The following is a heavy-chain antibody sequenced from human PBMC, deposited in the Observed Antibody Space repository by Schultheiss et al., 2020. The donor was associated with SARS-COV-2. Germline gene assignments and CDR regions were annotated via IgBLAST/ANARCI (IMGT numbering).Heavy chain of an antibody. Sequence: SVKVSCKASGFTFTSSAVQWVRQARGQRLEWIGWIVVGSGNTNYAQKFQERVTITRDMSTSTAYMELSSLRSEDTAVYYCARTVVVVAATEGIWFDPWGQGTLVTVSS. D-gene: IGHD2-15*01. J-gene: IGHJ5*02. CDR2: IVVGSGNT. CDR1: GFTFTSSA. CDR3: ARTVVVVAATEGIWFDP. V-gene: IGHV1-58*01.